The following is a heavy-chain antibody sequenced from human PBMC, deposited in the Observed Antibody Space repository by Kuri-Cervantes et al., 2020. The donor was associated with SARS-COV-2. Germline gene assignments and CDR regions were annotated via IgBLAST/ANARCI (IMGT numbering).Heavy chain of an antibody. CDR3: ARHLPPSYYYDSSGYDY. V-gene: IGHV4-59*01. CDR1: GVSISTYF. Sequence: ESLKISCAVSGVSISTYFWTWIRQPPGKGLEWIGFVHYSGSTTYNPSLRGRVTISVDTSKNHFSLKLSSVTAADTAVYYCARHLPPSYYYDSSGYDYWGQGTLVTVSS. D-gene: IGHD3-22*01. CDR2: VHYSGST. J-gene: IGHJ4*02.